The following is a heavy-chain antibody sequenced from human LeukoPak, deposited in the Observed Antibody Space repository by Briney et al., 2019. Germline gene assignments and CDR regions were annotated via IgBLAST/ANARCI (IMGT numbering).Heavy chain of an antibody. CDR1: GFTFSHHL. Sequence: GWALRVSCAASGFTFSHHLLTWVRQGPGKGPEWVANIYLDGSETIYLDSVKGRFTISRDNAKNSLYLQMNSLRAEDTAVYYCARGHYGMDVWGQGTTVTVSS. CDR2: IYLDGSET. V-gene: IGHV3-7*04. J-gene: IGHJ6*02. CDR3: ARGHYGMDV.